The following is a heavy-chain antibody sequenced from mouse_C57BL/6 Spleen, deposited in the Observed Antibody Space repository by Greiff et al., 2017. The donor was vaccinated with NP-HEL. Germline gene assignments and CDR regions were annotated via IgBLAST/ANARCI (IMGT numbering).Heavy chain of an antibody. CDR1: GYSITSGYY. J-gene: IGHJ4*01. V-gene: IGHV3-6*01. CDR3: AREDYGTPMDY. D-gene: IGHD1-1*01. CDR2: ISYDGST. Sequence: EVQLLQSGPGLVKPSPSLSLSCSVTGYSITSGYYWNLIRKFPGNQLEWVGYISYDGSTNYNPSLKNRISITRDTSKNQFIRKLNSVTTEDTATYYCAREDYGTPMDYWGQGTSVTVSS.